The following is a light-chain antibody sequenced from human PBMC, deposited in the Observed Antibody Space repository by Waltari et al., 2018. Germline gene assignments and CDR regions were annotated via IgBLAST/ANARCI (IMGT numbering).Light chain of an antibody. J-gene: IGLJ3*02. CDR1: SSDVGGYNF. V-gene: IGLV2-11*01. CDR3: CSYAGYYTV. CDR2: DVN. Sequence: QSALTQPRSVSGSPGQSVTISCTGTSSDVGGYNFVSWYQQYPGKAPKLMIYDVNKRPSGVPDRFSGSKSCNTAALIISGLQTEDEADYYCCSYAGYYTVFGGGTKLTVL.